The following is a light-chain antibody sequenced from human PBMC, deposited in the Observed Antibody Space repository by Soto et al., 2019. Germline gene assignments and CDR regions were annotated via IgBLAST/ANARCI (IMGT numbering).Light chain of an antibody. CDR3: CSYAGTYTDV. V-gene: IGLV2-23*01. Sequence: QSVLTQPASVSGSPGQSITVSCTGTRSDVGSYNLVSWFQQHPGKAPKLIIYEGSKRPSGVSNRFSGSKSDNTASLTISGLQAEDEADYYCCSYAGTYTDVFGTGTKVTVL. CDR2: EGS. CDR1: RSDVGSYNL. J-gene: IGLJ1*01.